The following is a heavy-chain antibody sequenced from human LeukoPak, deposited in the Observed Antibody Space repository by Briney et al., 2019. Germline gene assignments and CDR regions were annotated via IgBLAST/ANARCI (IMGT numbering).Heavy chain of an antibody. V-gene: IGHV3-7*01. CDR2: IKQDGSEK. J-gene: IGHJ4*02. D-gene: IGHD6-19*01. Sequence: PGGSLRLSCAASGFTFSSYWMSWVRQAPGKGREWVANIKQDGSEKYYVDSVKGRFTISRDNAKNSLYLQMNSLRAEDTAVYYCARGQKGGIAVAGVDYWGQGTLVTVSS. CDR3: ARGQKGGIAVAGVDY. CDR1: GFTFSSYW.